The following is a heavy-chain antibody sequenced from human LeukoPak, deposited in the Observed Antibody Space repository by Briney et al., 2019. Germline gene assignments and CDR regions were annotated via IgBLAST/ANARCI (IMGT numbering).Heavy chain of an antibody. D-gene: IGHD6-19*01. Sequence: GGSLRLSCAASGFTFSSYGMHWVRQAPGKGLEWVAVISYDGSNKYYADSVKGRFTISRDNSKNTLYLQMNSLRAEDTAVYYCAKGPSGWGGLFDYWGQGTLVTVSS. CDR3: AKGPSGWGGLFDY. CDR2: ISYDGSNK. J-gene: IGHJ4*02. V-gene: IGHV3-30*18. CDR1: GFTFSSYG.